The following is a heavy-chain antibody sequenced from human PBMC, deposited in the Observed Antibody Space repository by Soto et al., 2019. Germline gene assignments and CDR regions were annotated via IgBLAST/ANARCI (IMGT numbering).Heavy chain of an antibody. CDR1: GYNFAGYW. D-gene: IGHD3-3*01. Sequence: GESLKISCKGSGYNFAGYWIAWVRQMPGKGLELMGIIYPSDSDTRYRPSFQGQVTISADKSISSAYLQWSSLRASDTAMYYCARGGVSTRTFDYWGQGTPLHVSS. V-gene: IGHV5-51*01. J-gene: IGHJ4*02. CDR2: IYPSDSDT. CDR3: ARGGVSTRTFDY.